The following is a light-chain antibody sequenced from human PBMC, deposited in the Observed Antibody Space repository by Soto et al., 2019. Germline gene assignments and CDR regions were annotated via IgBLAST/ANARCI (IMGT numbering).Light chain of an antibody. CDR3: QQYGSSPRT. J-gene: IGKJ1*01. Sequence: IVLTQSPGSLCLSPGERATLSWWVSQSVSSIDLALHQQKPGQAPRLLIYGASRRATGTPDRFSDSGSGTDFTLTISRLEPEDFAVYYCQQYGSSPRTFRQGTKVDIK. CDR2: GAS. V-gene: IGKV3-20*01. CDR1: QSVSSID.